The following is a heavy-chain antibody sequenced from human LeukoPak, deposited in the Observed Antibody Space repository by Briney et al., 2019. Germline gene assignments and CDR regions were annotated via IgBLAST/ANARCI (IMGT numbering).Heavy chain of an antibody. CDR2: INHSGST. CDR3: ARGGELEQGGFDY. CDR1: GGSFSGYY. V-gene: IGHV4-34*01. D-gene: IGHD1/OR15-1a*01. J-gene: IGHJ4*02. Sequence: SETLSLTCAVYGGSFSGYYWSWIRQPPGKGPEWIGEINHSGSTNYNPSLKSRVTISVDTSKNQFSLKLSSVTAADTAVYYCARGGELEQGGFDYWGQGTLVTVSS.